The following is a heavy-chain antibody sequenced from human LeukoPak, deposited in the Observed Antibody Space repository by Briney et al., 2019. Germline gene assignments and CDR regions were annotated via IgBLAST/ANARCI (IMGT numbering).Heavy chain of an antibody. CDR1: GYTFTSYG. V-gene: IGHV1-18*01. CDR2: ISAYNGNT. J-gene: IGHJ6*03. Sequence: GASVKVSCKASGYTFTSYGISWVRQAPGQGLEWMGWISAYNGNTNYAQKPQGRVTMTTDTSTSTAYMELRSLRSDDTAVYYCARDRSYSNYYYYYYMDVWGKGTTVTVSS. CDR3: ARDRSYSNYYYYYYMDV. D-gene: IGHD4-11*01.